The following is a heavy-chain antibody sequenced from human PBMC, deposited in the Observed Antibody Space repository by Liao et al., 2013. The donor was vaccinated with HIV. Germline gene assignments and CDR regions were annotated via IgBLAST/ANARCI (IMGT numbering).Heavy chain of an antibody. V-gene: IGHV4-59*10. CDR1: GGSFSGYY. D-gene: IGHD2-8*02. J-gene: IGHJ4*02. CDR2: MYTSGST. CDR3: ARGWWEYYFDY. Sequence: QVQLQQWGAGLLKPSETLSLTCAVYGGSFSGYYWSWIRQPAGKGLEWIGRMYTSGSTNYNPSLKSRVTMSVDTSKNQFSLKLGSVTAADTAVYYCARGWWEYYFDYWGQGMQVTVSS.